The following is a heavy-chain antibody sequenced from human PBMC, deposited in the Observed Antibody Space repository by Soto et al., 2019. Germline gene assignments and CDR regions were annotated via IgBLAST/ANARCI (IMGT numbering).Heavy chain of an antibody. CDR1: GFTFTSSA. Sequence: GASVKVSCKASGFTFTSSAVQWVRQARGQHLEWIGWIVVGSGNTNYAQKFKERVTITRDMSTSTAYMELSSLRSEDTAVYYCSAGLGVVTAPYYYYYGMDVWVQGTTVTVSS. J-gene: IGHJ6*02. D-gene: IGHD2-21*02. CDR3: SAGLGVVTAPYYYYYGMDV. V-gene: IGHV1-58*01. CDR2: IVVGSGNT.